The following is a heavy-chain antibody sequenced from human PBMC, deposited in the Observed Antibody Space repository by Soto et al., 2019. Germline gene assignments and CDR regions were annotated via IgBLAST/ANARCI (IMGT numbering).Heavy chain of an antibody. J-gene: IGHJ4*02. Sequence: QVQLVESGGGVVQPGRSLRLSCAASGFTFSNYAMHWVRQAPGKGLEWVAIIWYDGSNKYYADSVEGRFTISRDNSKNTLDLQLNSLSAEDTAVYYCARGGNNGWSLDYWGQGTLVTVSS. V-gene: IGHV3-33*01. CDR3: ARGGNNGWSLDY. CDR2: IWYDGSNK. D-gene: IGHD6-19*01. CDR1: GFTFSNYA.